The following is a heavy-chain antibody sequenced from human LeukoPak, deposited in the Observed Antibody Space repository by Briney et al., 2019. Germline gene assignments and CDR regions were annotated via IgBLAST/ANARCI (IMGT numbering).Heavy chain of an antibody. V-gene: IGHV4-59*12. CDR1: GGSISSYY. CDR3: ARGPRTTVVTRPLDY. J-gene: IGHJ4*02. Sequence: SETLSLTCTVSGGSISSYYWSWIRQPPGKGLEWIAYISDIGSINYNPSLKSRVTISVDTSKNQFSLKLSSVTAADTAVYYCARGPRTTVVTRPLDYWGQGTLVTVSS. CDR2: ISDIGSI. D-gene: IGHD4-17*01.